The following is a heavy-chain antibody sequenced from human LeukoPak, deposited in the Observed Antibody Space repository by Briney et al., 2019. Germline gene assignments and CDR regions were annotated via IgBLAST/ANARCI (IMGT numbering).Heavy chain of an antibody. CDR2: IYPGDSDT. D-gene: IGHD5-12*01. CDR1: GYSFTSCW. J-gene: IGHJ3*02. Sequence: GESLKISCKGSGYSFTSCWIGWVRQMPGKGLEWMGIIYPGDSDTRYSPSFQGQVTISADKSISTAYLQWSSLKASDTAMYYCARSSGSVSGRRYDAFDIWGQGTMVTVSS. V-gene: IGHV5-51*01. CDR3: ARSSGSVSGRRYDAFDI.